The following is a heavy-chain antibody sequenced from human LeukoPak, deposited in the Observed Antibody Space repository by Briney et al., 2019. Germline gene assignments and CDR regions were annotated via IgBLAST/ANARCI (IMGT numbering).Heavy chain of an antibody. V-gene: IGHV3-23*01. J-gene: IGHJ4*02. CDR2: VSATISTT. CDR1: GFNFRSYA. CDR3: AKKWSEPSTGFDY. D-gene: IGHD2-15*01. Sequence: PGGSLRLSCTASGFNFRSYAMSWVRQAPGKGLDWVSEVSATISTTYYADSVKGRFTISRDDSKNAMYLQMDSLRAEDTAVYYCAKKWSEPSTGFDYWGQGALVTVSS.